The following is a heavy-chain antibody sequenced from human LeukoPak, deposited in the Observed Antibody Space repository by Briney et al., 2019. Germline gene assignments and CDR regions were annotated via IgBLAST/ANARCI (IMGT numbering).Heavy chain of an antibody. CDR1: GFTFSSYA. CDR2: ISYDGSNK. V-gene: IGHV3-30-3*01. J-gene: IGHJ4*02. Sequence: PGRSLRLSCAASGFTFSSYAMHWVRQAPGKGLEWVAVISYDGSNKYYADSVKGRFTISRDNSKNTLYLQMNSLRAEDTAVYYCARPPRSLAVAGTLDYWGQGTLVTVSS. CDR3: ARPPRSLAVAGTLDY. D-gene: IGHD6-19*01.